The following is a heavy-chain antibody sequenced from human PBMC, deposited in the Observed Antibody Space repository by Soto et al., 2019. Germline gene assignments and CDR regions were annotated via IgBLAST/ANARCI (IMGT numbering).Heavy chain of an antibody. J-gene: IGHJ6*02. Sequence: GASVKVSCKASGYTFTSYGISWVRQAPGQGLEWMGWISAYNGNTNYAQKLQGRVTMTTDTSTSTAYMELRSLRSDDTAVYYCARLRDRDFWSGYQNYYYYYGMDVWGQGTTVTVSS. V-gene: IGHV1-18*01. D-gene: IGHD3-3*01. CDR2: ISAYNGNT. CDR1: GYTFTSYG. CDR3: ARLRDRDFWSGYQNYYYYYGMDV.